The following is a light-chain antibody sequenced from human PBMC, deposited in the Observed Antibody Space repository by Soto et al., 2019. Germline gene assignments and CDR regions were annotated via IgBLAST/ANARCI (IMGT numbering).Light chain of an antibody. CDR3: PPSNNWWT. V-gene: IGKV3-15*01. CDR2: GAS. CDR1: QSVSSS. J-gene: IGKJ1*01. Sequence: EMVMTQSPATLSMSPGERATLSCRASQSVSSSLACYQQKPGQAPRLLIYGASTRATGIPARFSGSGSGTEFTLTISSLEFEDSAVYYCPPSNNWWTFGQGTKVQIK.